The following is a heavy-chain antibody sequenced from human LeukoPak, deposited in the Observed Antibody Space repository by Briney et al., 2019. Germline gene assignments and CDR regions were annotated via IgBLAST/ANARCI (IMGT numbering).Heavy chain of an antibody. J-gene: IGHJ5*02. CDR1: GFTFDDYG. CDR2: INWNSGST. Sequence: PGGSLRLSCAASGFTFDDYGISWVRQAPGKGLEWVSGINWNSGSTGYADSVKGGFTISRDNAKNSLYLQMNSLRAEDTALYYCARDRPAAYYDFWSGPFPAVNWFDPWGQGTLVTVSS. V-gene: IGHV3-20*04. D-gene: IGHD3-3*01. CDR3: ARDRPAAYYDFWSGPFPAVNWFDP.